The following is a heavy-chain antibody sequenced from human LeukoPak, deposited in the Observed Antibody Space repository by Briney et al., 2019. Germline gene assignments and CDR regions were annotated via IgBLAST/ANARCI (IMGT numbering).Heavy chain of an antibody. Sequence: GASVKVSCKASGYTFTSYGISWVRQAPGQGLEWMGWISAYNGNTYFAQNLQGRVTMTTDTSTSTAYMELRSLRSDDTAVYYCAREEYCNSTTCYKAFDIWGQGTRVTVSS. CDR2: ISAYNGNT. D-gene: IGHD2-2*02. J-gene: IGHJ3*02. CDR1: GYTFTSYG. V-gene: IGHV1-18*01. CDR3: AREEYCNSTTCYKAFDI.